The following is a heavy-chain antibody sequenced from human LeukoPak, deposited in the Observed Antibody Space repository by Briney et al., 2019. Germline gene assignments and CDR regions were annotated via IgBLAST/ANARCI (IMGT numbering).Heavy chain of an antibody. D-gene: IGHD2-2*01. CDR2: ISGSGGST. J-gene: IGHJ3*02. Sequence: GALRLSCAASGFTFSSYGMSWVRQAPGKGLEWVSAISGSGGSTYYADSVKGRFTISRDNSKNTLYLQMNSLRAEDTAVYYCASSALVVPAAMGDAFDIWGQGTMVTVSS. CDR3: ASSALVVPAAMGDAFDI. V-gene: IGHV3-23*01. CDR1: GFTFSSYG.